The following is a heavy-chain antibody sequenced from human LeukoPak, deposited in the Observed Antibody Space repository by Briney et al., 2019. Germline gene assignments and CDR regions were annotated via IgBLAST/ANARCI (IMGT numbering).Heavy chain of an antibody. CDR1: GFTFSSYG. D-gene: IGHD2-2*01. V-gene: IGHV3-30*03. Sequence: PGGSLRLSCVASGFTFSSYGMHWVRQAPGKGLEWVAVISYDGSNKYYADSVKGRFTISRNNSKNTLYLQMNSLRAEDTAVYYCAREGILSHIVVVPAVLTYGMDVWGQGTTVTVSS. J-gene: IGHJ6*02. CDR2: ISYDGSNK. CDR3: AREGILSHIVVVPAVLTYGMDV.